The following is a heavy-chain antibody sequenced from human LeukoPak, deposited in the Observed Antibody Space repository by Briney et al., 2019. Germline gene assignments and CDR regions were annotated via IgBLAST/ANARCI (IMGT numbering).Heavy chain of an antibody. Sequence: GEPLMICCTAAGNSITYCWICFVRHTAEKLVEWTGISYPGDSDTRYSPSFQGQVTISADKSLSTAYLQWSRLKESDTAMYYCAGRLGYRYGDDAFDIWGRETMVSVSS. CDR3: AGRLGYRYGDDAFDI. CDR2: SYPGDSDT. J-gene: IGHJ3*02. V-gene: IGHV5-51*01. D-gene: IGHD5-18*01. CDR1: GNSITYCW.